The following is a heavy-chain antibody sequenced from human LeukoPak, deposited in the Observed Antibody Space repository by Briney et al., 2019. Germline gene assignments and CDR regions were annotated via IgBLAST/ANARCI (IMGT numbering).Heavy chain of an antibody. Sequence: PSEILSLTCAVYGGSFSGYYWSWIRQPPGKGLEWIGEINHSGSTNYNPSLKSRVTMSVDTSKKQFSLKLSSVTAADTAVYYCAAASGGHNYGMDVWGRGTTVTVSS. J-gene: IGHJ6*02. V-gene: IGHV4-34*01. D-gene: IGHD2-15*01. CDR2: INHSGST. CDR1: GGSFSGYY. CDR3: AAASGGHNYGMDV.